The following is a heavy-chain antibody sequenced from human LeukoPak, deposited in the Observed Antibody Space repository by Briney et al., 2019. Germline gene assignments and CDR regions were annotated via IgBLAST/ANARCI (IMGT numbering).Heavy chain of an antibody. D-gene: IGHD1-26*01. CDR2: ISDGGSTT. CDR1: GFTFSSYW. J-gene: IGHJ4*02. CDR3: AKEVESYSRSYGAYFDD. V-gene: IGHV3-74*01. Sequence: GGSLRLSCAASGFTFSSYWMHWVRQAPGKGLVWVSRISDGGSTTTYADSVKGRFTISRDNAKNTLYLQMNGLRTEDTALYYCAKEVESYSRSYGAYFDDWGQGTLVIVSS.